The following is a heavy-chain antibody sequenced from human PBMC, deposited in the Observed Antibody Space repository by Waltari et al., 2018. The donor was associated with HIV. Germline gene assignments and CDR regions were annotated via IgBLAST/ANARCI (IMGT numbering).Heavy chain of an antibody. CDR1: GGSVSSSSYF. V-gene: IGHV4-39*01. J-gene: IGHJ2*01. CDR3: ARHALRVGAAYWNFDL. Sequence: PGLVKPSEPLSLTCTVSGGSVSSSSYFWGWIRQPPGKGLEWIGRIYYTGRAYYNPSLKSRVTISVDTSKNQFSLKVTSVTAADTAVYYCARHALRVGAAYWNFDLWGRGTLVTVSS. CDR2: IYYTGRA. D-gene: IGHD1-26*01.